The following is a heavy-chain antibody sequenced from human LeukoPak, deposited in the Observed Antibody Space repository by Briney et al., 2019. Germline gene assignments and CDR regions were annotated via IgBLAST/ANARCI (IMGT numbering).Heavy chain of an antibody. CDR1: GFTFSSYS. CDR3: ARDYGGNSDFDY. J-gene: IGHJ4*02. V-gene: IGHV3-21*01. Sequence: GGSLRLSCAASGFTFSSYSMNWVRQAPGKGREWVSSISSSSSYIYYADSVKGRFTISRDNAKNSLYLQLNSLRAEDTAVYYCARDYGGNSDFDYWGQGTLVTVSS. CDR2: ISSSSSYI. D-gene: IGHD4-23*01.